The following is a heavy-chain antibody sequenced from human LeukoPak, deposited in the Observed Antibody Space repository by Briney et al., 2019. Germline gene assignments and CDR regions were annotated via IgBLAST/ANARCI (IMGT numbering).Heavy chain of an antibody. Sequence: GGSLRLSCAASGFTFSDYYMSWIRQAPGKGLEWVSYISSSGSTIYYADSVKGRFTISRDNAKNSLYLQMNSLRAEDTAVYYCARDVLRYFDGYPGNYMDVWGKGTTVSVSS. CDR1: GFTFSDYY. V-gene: IGHV3-11*01. D-gene: IGHD3-9*01. J-gene: IGHJ6*03. CDR2: ISSSGSTI. CDR3: ARDVLRYFDGYPGNYMDV.